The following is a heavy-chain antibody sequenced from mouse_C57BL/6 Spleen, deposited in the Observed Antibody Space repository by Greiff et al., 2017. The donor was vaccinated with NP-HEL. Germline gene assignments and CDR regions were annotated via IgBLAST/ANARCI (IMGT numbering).Heavy chain of an antibody. Sequence: QVQLKQPGAELVMPGASVKLSCKASGYTFTSFWMHWVKQRPGQGLEWIGEIDPSDSYTNYNQKVKGKSTLTVDKSSSTAYMQLSSLTSEDSAVYYCARWDYWGQGTTLTVSS. J-gene: IGHJ2*01. CDR1: GYTFTSFW. CDR2: IDPSDSYT. V-gene: IGHV1-69*01. CDR3: ARWDY.